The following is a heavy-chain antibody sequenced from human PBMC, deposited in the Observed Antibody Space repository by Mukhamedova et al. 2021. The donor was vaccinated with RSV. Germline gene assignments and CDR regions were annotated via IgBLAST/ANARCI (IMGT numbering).Heavy chain of an antibody. CDR2: ITSSGGGK. D-gene: IGHD5-24*01. Sequence: QSTWEGLEWLAYITSSGGGKEYADSVKGRFTVSRDNARNSLYLQLNSLKDEDTAVYYCARDRGLGGKRYNYFDPWGQGTLVTVSS. J-gene: IGHJ5*02. V-gene: IGHV3-11*01. CDR3: ARDRGLGGKRYNYFDP.